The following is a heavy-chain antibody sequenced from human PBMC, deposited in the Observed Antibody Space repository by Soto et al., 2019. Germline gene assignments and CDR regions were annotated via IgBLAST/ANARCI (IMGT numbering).Heavy chain of an antibody. Sequence: PSETLSLTCAVYGGSFSGYYWSWIRQPPGKGLEWIGEINHSGSTNYNPSIKSRITISIDTSKNQFSLKLSSVTAADTAVFYCARGQGVVLMVYASSAFDIWGQGTMVTVSS. CDR2: INHSGST. CDR3: ARGQGVVLMVYASSAFDI. CDR1: GGSFSGYY. V-gene: IGHV4-34*01. J-gene: IGHJ3*02. D-gene: IGHD2-8*01.